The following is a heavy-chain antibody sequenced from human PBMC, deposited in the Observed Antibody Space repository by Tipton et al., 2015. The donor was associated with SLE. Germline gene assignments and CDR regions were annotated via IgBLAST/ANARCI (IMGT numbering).Heavy chain of an antibody. CDR1: GFSFSTTE. CDR3: AGGLVHYYYYMDV. J-gene: IGHJ6*03. Sequence: SLRLSCEASGFSFSTTEMNWVRLAPGKGLEWVAYISSHGGSAKSYADSVKGRFFISRDNAKNTLYLQMNSLRAEDTAVYYCAGGLVHYYYYMDVWGKGTTVTVSS. V-gene: IGHV3-48*03. CDR2: ISSHGGSAK. D-gene: IGHD6-6*01.